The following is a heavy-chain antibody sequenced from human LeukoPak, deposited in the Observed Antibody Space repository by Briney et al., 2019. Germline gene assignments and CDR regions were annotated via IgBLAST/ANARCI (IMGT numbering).Heavy chain of an antibody. CDR3: ANHPSDGREFY. CDR2: IKEEGRQK. D-gene: IGHD2-21*01. CDR1: RYSFRTYW. Sequence: GGPLRLSCAPSRYSFRTYWMNWVRKAPGKPLEWVANIKEEGRQKYYVDSVEGRFTISRDNADNSLYLQMNSLRAEDTAVYYCANHPSDGREFYWGQGTLVTVSS. J-gene: IGHJ4*02. V-gene: IGHV3-7*01.